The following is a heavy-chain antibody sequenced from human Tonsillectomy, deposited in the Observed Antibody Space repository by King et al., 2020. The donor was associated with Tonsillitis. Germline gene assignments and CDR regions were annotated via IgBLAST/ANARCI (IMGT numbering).Heavy chain of an antibody. CDR1: GFTVSSNY. J-gene: IGHJ6*02. Sequence: DVQLVESGGGLIQPGGSLRLSCAASGFTVSSNYMSWVRQAPGKGLEWVSVIYSGGSTYYADSVKGRFTNSRDNSKNTLYLQMNSLRAEDTAVYYCARDRTAGSYYYYYGMDVWGQGTTVTVSS. V-gene: IGHV3-53*01. CDR2: IYSGGST. CDR3: ARDRTAGSYYYYYGMDV. D-gene: IGHD6-13*01.